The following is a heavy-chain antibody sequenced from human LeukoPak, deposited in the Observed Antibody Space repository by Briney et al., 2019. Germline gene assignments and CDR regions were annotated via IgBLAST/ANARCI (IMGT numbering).Heavy chain of an antibody. CDR2: IRSKANSYAT. Sequence: HPGGSLRLSCAASGFTFSGSAMHWVRQASGKGLEWVGRIRSKANSYATAYAASVKGRFTISRDDSKNTAYLQMNSLKTEDTAVYYCTSLVPAANILSTYYYYYMDVWGKGTTVTVSS. D-gene: IGHD2-2*01. J-gene: IGHJ6*03. V-gene: IGHV3-73*01. CDR3: TSLVPAANILSTYYYYYMDV. CDR1: GFTFSGSA.